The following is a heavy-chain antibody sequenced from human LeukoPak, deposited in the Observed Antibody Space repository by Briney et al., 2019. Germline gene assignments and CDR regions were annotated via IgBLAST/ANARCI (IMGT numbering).Heavy chain of an antibody. Sequence: GGSLRLSCAASGFTFSSYSMNWVRQAPGKGLEWVSSISSSSSYIYYADSVKGRFTISRDNAKNSLYLQMNSLRAEDTAVYYCARAGLQLLLGLSDYWGQGTLVTVSS. CDR1: GFTFSSYS. V-gene: IGHV3-21*01. D-gene: IGHD2-15*01. CDR3: ARAGLQLLLGLSDY. J-gene: IGHJ4*02. CDR2: ISSSSSYI.